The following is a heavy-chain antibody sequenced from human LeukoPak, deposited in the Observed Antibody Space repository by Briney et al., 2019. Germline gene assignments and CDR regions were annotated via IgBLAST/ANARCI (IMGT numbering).Heavy chain of an antibody. D-gene: IGHD2-15*01. CDR3: ARAPRYCSGGSRFYMDV. Sequence: ASVKVSCKASGYTFTGYYMHWVRQAPGQGLEWMGWINPNSGGTNYAQKFQGRVTMTRDTSISTAYMELSRLRSDDTAVYYCARAPRYCSGGSRFYMDVWGKGTTVTVSS. J-gene: IGHJ6*03. V-gene: IGHV1-2*02. CDR2: INPNSGGT. CDR1: GYTFTGYY.